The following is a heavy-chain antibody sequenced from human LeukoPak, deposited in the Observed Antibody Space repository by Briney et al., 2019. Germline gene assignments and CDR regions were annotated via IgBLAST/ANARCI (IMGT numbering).Heavy chain of an antibody. J-gene: IGHJ4*02. D-gene: IGHD2-15*01. CDR1: GGTFSSYA. CDR3: AREEGYCSGGSCFLDY. Sequence: GASVKVSCKASGGTFSSYAISWVRQAPGQGLEWMGGIIPIFGTANYAQKFQGRVTITADESTSTAYMELSSLRSEDTAVYYCAREEGYCSGGSCFLDYWGQGTLVTVSS. CDR2: IIPIFGTA. V-gene: IGHV1-69*01.